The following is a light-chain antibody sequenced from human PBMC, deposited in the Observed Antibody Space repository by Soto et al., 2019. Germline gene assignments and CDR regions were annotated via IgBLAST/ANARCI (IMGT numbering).Light chain of an antibody. J-gene: IGLJ2*01. CDR3: SSYTSSSTVV. Sequence: QYALTQPASVSGSPGQSITISCTGTSSDVGGYNYVSWYQQHPGKAPKLMIYDVSYRPSGVSNRFSGSKSGNTASLTISGLQAEDEADYYCSSYTSSSTVVFGGGTKLTVL. CDR2: DVS. CDR1: SSDVGGYNY. V-gene: IGLV2-14*01.